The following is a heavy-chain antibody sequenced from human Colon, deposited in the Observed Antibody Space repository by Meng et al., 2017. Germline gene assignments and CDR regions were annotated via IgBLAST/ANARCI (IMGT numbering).Heavy chain of an antibody. V-gene: IGHV3-30*04. D-gene: IGHD3-22*01. CDR1: GFTFSSYA. CDR2: ISYDGSNK. CDR3: ARVGYYDSSVEGSDY. Sequence: SLKISCAASGFTFSSYAMHWVRQAPGKGLEWVAVISYDGSNKYYADSVKRRFTISRDNSKNTLYLQMNSLRAEDTAVYYCARVGYYDSSVEGSDYWGQGTRVTCSS. J-gene: IGHJ4*02.